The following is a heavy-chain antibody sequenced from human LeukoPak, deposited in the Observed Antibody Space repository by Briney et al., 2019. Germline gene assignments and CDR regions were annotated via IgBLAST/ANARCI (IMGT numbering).Heavy chain of an antibody. D-gene: IGHD2-15*01. J-gene: IGHJ5*02. V-gene: IGHV1-8*01. CDR3: ARSGYCSGGSCVDP. Sequence: GASVQVSCKASGYTFTSYDINWVRQATGQGLEWMGWMNPNSGNTGYAQKFQGRVTMTRNTSISTAYMELSSLRSEDTAVYYCARSGYCSGGSCVDPWGQGTLVTVSS. CDR1: GYTFTSYD. CDR2: MNPNSGNT.